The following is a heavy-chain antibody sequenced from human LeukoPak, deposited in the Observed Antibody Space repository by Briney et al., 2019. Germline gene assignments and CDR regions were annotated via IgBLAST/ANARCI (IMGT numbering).Heavy chain of an antibody. D-gene: IGHD1-20*01. CDR1: RFTFSNYG. Sequence: GGSLRLSCAASRFTFSNYGMHWVRQAPGKGLEWVAVISYDGSNKYYADSVKGRFTISRDNSKNTLYLQMNSLRVEDSAVYYCAKTGNYNWNGFDYWGQGTLVTVSS. J-gene: IGHJ4*02. CDR2: ISYDGSNK. V-gene: IGHV3-30*18. CDR3: AKTGNYNWNGFDY.